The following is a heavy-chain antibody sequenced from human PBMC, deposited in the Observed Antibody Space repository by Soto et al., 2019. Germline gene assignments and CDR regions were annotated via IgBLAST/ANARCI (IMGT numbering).Heavy chain of an antibody. CDR3: ARRDCSSTSCQGKSWFDP. Sequence: SETLSLTCAVYGGSFSGYYWSWIRQPPGKGLEWIGEINHSGSTNYNPSLKSRVTISVDTSKNQFSLKLSSVTAADTAVYYCARRDCSSTSCQGKSWFDPWGQGTLGTVSS. CDR1: GGSFSGYY. V-gene: IGHV4-34*01. CDR2: INHSGST. D-gene: IGHD2-2*01. J-gene: IGHJ5*02.